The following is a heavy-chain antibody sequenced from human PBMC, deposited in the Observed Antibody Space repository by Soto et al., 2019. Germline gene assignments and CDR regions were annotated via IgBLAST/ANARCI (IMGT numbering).Heavy chain of an antibody. CDR2: MNPSNGNA. Sequence: ASVKVSCKASGDSFTKYDTSWVRQATGQGLEWMGWMNPSNGNAGYAQNFRGRVTMTRNTSISTAYMELSGLKYEDTAVYYCARRKERSGPHYFDYWGQGTLVTVSS. J-gene: IGHJ4*02. CDR3: ARRKERSGPHYFDY. CDR1: GDSFTKYD. D-gene: IGHD6-25*01. V-gene: IGHV1-8*01.